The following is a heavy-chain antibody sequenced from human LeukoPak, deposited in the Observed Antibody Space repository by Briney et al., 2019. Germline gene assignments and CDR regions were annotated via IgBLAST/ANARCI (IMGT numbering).Heavy chain of an antibody. D-gene: IGHD5-12*01. V-gene: IGHV3-30-3*01. J-gene: IGHJ4*02. CDR3: ATEGRDGYNYHY. CDR2: ISYDGSNK. CDR1: GFTFSSYA. Sequence: GRSLRLSCAASGFTFSSYAMHWVRQAPDKGLEWAAVISYDGSNKYYADSVKGRFTISRDNPKNTLYLQMNSLRAEDTAVYYCATEGRDGYNYHYWGQGTLVTVSS.